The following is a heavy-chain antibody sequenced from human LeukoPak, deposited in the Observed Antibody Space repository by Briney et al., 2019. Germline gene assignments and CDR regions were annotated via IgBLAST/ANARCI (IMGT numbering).Heavy chain of an antibody. D-gene: IGHD3-3*01. J-gene: IGHJ4*02. Sequence: SVKVSCKASGGTFSSYAISWVRQAPGQGLEWMGRIIPILGIANYAQKFQGRVTITADKSTSTAYMELSSLRSEDTAVYYCARDSRDFWSGYYSDYWGQGTLVTVSS. CDR2: IIPILGIA. CDR3: ARDSRDFWSGYYSDY. CDR1: GGTFSSYA. V-gene: IGHV1-69*04.